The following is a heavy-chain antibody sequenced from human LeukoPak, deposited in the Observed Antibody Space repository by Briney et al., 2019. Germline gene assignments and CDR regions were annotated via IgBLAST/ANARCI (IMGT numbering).Heavy chain of an antibody. CDR3: ARGYGSSWYAY. CDR1: GGSFRGYY. J-gene: IGHJ4*02. CDR2: INHSGST. Sequence: KPSETLSLTCAVYGGSFRGYYWSWIRQPPGKGLEWIGEINHSGSTNYNPSLKSRVTISVDSSKNQFSLKLSSVTAADTAVYYCARGYGSSWYAYWGQGTLVTVSS. V-gene: IGHV4-34*01. D-gene: IGHD6-13*01.